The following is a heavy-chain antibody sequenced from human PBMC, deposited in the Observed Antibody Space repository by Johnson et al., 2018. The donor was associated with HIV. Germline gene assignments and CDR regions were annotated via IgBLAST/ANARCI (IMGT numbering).Heavy chain of an antibody. D-gene: IGHD1-7*01. CDR3: ARRGNWNYLKSAFDI. CDR2: IHSGGST. Sequence: VQLVESGGGVVQPGGSLRLSCAASGFTFSSYWMSWVRQAPGKGLEWVSVIHSGGSTYYADSVEGRFIISRDNSKNTLYLQMNSLRAEDTAVYHCARRGNWNYLKSAFDIWGQGTMVTASS. CDR1: GFTFSSYW. J-gene: IGHJ3*02. V-gene: IGHV3-66*01.